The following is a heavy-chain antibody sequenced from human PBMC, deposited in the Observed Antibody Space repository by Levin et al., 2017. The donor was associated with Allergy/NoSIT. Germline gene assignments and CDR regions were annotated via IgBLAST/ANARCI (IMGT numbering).Heavy chain of an antibody. Sequence: GGSLRLSCAASGFTFKNYGMHWVRQTPGKGLERVAISSSDGKKTYYSDSVKGRFTISRDNSKNTLFLQMNSLSSDDTGLYYCAKGVRDAYDGIYDAFDIWGQGTMVTVSS. CDR2: SSSDGKKT. V-gene: IGHV3-30*18. D-gene: IGHD2-21*01. CDR1: GFTFKNYG. J-gene: IGHJ3*02. CDR3: AKGVRDAYDGIYDAFDI.